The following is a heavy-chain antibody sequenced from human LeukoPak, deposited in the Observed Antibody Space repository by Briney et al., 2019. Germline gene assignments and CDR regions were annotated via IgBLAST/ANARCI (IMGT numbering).Heavy chain of an antibody. Sequence: ASVKVSCKASGYTFASYGISWVRQAPGQGLEWMGWISVYNDNTNYAQKLQGRVTMTANTSISTAYMELSSLRSEDTAVYYCARGSKEIYYYMDVWGKGTTVTISS. V-gene: IGHV1-18*01. CDR3: ARGSKEIYYYMDV. CDR2: ISVYNDNT. J-gene: IGHJ6*03. CDR1: GYTFASYG.